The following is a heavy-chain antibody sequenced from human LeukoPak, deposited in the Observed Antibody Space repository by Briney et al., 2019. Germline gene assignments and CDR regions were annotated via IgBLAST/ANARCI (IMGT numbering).Heavy chain of an antibody. Sequence: ASVKVSCKDSGYTFTSYAMHWVRQAPGQRLEWMGWINAGNGNTKYSQKFQGRVTITRDTSASTAYMELSSLRSEDTAVYYCARDEGPDGYPQPFDYWGQGTLVTVSS. CDR3: ARDEGPDGYPQPFDY. V-gene: IGHV1-3*01. CDR1: GYTFTSYA. CDR2: INAGNGNT. J-gene: IGHJ4*02. D-gene: IGHD5-24*01.